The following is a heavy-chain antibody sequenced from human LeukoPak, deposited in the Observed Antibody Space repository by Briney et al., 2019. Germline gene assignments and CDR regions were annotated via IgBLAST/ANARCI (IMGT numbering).Heavy chain of an antibody. CDR1: GFTFSSYG. J-gene: IGHJ4*02. CDR2: IWYDGSNK. Sequence: PGRSLRLSCAASGFTFSSYGMHWVRQAPGKGLEWVAVIWYDGSNKYYADSVKGRFTISRDNSKNTLYLQMNSLRAEDTAVYYCAGDSYSSGWFDYWGQGTLVTVSS. D-gene: IGHD6-19*01. CDR3: AGDSYSSGWFDY. V-gene: IGHV3-33*01.